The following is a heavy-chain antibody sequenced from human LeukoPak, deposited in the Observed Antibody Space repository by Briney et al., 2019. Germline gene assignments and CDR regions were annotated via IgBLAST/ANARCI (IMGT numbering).Heavy chain of an antibody. CDR3: ARRGYSGSYPGDAFDI. J-gene: IGHJ3*02. CDR1: GGSISSGDYY. V-gene: IGHV4-30-4*08. Sequence: PSETLSLTCTVSGGSISSGDYYWSWIRQPPGKGLEWIGYVYYSGSTYYNPSLKSRVTISVDTSKNQFSLKLSSVTAADTAVYYCARRGYSGSYPGDAFDIWGQGTMVTVSS. CDR2: VYYSGST. D-gene: IGHD1-26*01.